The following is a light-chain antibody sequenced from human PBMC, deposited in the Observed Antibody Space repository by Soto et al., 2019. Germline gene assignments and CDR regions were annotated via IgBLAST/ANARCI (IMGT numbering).Light chain of an antibody. CDR2: DNH. Sequence: QSVRTQPPSASAAPGQRVTISCSGSSSNIGGNYVSWYQVVPRTAPKLLIYDNHKRHSGVPDRFSGSKSGTSATLGIADLHAGDEAHYYCGTWDINLDTVVFGGGTKVTVL. CDR3: GTWDINLDTVV. V-gene: IGLV1-51*01. CDR1: SSNIGGNY. J-gene: IGLJ2*01.